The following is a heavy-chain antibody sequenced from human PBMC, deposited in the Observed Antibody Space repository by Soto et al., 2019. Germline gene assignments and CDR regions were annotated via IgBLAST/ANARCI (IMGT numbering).Heavy chain of an antibody. J-gene: IGHJ6*02. CDR1: GGSVSGGDYS. CDR3: ARLSSGNNYFYAMDV. Sequence: PSETLSLTCAVSGGSVSGGDYSWSWIRQPPGKGLEWIVYIYHSGSTYYSPSLKSRVTISVDRSNNQVSLNLRSVTAADTAEYYCARLSSGNNYFYAMDVWGQGTTVTVSS. V-gene: IGHV4-30-2*01. CDR2: IYHSGST. D-gene: IGHD5-18*01.